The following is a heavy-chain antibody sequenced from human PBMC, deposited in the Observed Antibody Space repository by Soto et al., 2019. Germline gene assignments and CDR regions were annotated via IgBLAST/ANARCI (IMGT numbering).Heavy chain of an antibody. CDR1: GFTFGSYA. CDR2: ISGSGRTT. J-gene: IGHJ6*03. V-gene: IGHV3-23*01. D-gene: IGHD3-16*01. CDR3: AKFRGPSYSYYSMDV. Sequence: EVQLLESGGVLVQPGGSLRLSCAASGFTFGSYAMNWLRQAPGRGLECVSFISGSGRTTYYADYVKGRFTVSRDNSKNTLYLQMNSQRAEDTALYYCAKFRGPSYSYYSMDVWGKGTTVTVSS.